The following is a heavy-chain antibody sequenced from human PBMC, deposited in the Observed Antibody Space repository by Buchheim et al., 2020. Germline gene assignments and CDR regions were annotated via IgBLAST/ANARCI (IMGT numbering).Heavy chain of an antibody. Sequence: YLLESGGGSVQPGGSLRLSCVASGFAFSNYAMSWVRQAPGKGLEWVSSISGTGGGIHYADSVKGRFTISRDNSKNTLSLQMNSLRAEDTAIHYCAKCRLAYGEQMDVWGQGTT. J-gene: IGHJ6*02. D-gene: IGHD4-17*01. CDR3: AKCRLAYGEQMDV. V-gene: IGHV3-23*01. CDR2: ISGTGGGI. CDR1: GFAFSNYA.